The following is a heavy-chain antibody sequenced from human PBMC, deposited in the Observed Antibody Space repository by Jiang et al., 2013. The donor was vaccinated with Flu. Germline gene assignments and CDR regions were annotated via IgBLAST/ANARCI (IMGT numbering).Heavy chain of an antibody. D-gene: IGHD3-22*01. CDR3: ARGHPDYYDSSGYYLY. Sequence: EWVAVISYDGNNKYYADSVKGRFTISRDNSKNTLYLQMNSLRAEDTAVYYCARGHPDYYDSSGYYLYWGQGTLVTVSS. CDR2: ISYDGNNK. V-gene: IGHV3-30*04. J-gene: IGHJ4*02.